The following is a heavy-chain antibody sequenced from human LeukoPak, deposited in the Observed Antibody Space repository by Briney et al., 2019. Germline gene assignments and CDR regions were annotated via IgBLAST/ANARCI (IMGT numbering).Heavy chain of an antibody. CDR2: ISSSSSTI. J-gene: IGHJ4*02. Sequence: GGSLRLSCAASGFTFSSYSMNWVRQAPGKGLEWVSYISSSSSTIYYADSVKGRFTISRDNAKNSLYLQMNSLRAEDTAVYYCARSSGGYYDSSGYYKLDYWGQGTLVTVSS. CDR1: GFTFSSYS. D-gene: IGHD3-22*01. V-gene: IGHV3-48*01. CDR3: ARSSGGYYDSSGYYKLDY.